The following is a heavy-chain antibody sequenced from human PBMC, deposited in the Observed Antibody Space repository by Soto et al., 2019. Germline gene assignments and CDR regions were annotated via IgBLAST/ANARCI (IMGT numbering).Heavy chain of an antibody. V-gene: IGHV1-18*01. Sequence: ASGKVCCKASGYTFTSYCISWVRQAPGQGLEWMGWISAYNGNTNYAQKLQGRVTMTTDTSTSTAYMELRSLRSDDTAVYYCARDSSGWSPVDYWGQGTLVTVSS. CDR3: ARDSSGWSPVDY. D-gene: IGHD6-19*01. CDR1: GYTFTSYC. J-gene: IGHJ4*02. CDR2: ISAYNGNT.